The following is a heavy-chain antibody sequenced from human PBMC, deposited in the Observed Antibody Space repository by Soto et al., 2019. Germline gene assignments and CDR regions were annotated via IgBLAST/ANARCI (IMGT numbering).Heavy chain of an antibody. V-gene: IGHV4-31*03. J-gene: IGHJ6*02. CDR3: ARDGPIVVVPGGFYGMDV. D-gene: IGHD2-21*01. Sequence: QVQLQESGPGLVKPSQTLSLTCTVSGGSISSGGYYWSWIRQHPGKGLEWIGYIYYSGSTYYNPSLTSRVTISVDTSKNQFSLKLSSVTAADTAVYYCARDGPIVVVPGGFYGMDVWGQGTTVTVSS. CDR1: GGSISSGGYY. CDR2: IYYSGST.